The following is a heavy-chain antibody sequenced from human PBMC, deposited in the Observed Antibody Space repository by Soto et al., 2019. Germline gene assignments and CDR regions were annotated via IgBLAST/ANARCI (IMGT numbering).Heavy chain of an antibody. CDR1: GGSISSYY. J-gene: IGHJ2*01. CDR3: ARNWGDAALPYWYFDL. D-gene: IGHD7-27*01. Sequence: SETLSLTCTVSGGSISSYYWSWIRQPPGKGLEWIGYIYYSGSTNYNPSLKSRVTISVDTSKDQFSLKLSSVTAADTAVYYCARNWGDAALPYWYFDLWGRGTLVTVSS. CDR2: IYYSGST. V-gene: IGHV4-59*01.